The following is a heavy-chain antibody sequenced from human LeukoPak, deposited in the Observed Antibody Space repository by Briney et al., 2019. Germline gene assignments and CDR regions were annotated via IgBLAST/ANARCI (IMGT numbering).Heavy chain of an antibody. D-gene: IGHD6-19*01. J-gene: IGHJ4*02. CDR1: GFTFSSYE. V-gene: IGHV3-48*03. CDR2: ISTTGSSI. CDR3: ARVQRGIAVALDY. Sequence: PGGSLRLSCAASGFTFSSYEMNWVRQAPGKGLEWVSYISTTGSSIYYADSVKGRFTISRDNVKNFLYLQMNSLRAEDSAVYYCARVQRGIAVALDYWGQGTLATVSS.